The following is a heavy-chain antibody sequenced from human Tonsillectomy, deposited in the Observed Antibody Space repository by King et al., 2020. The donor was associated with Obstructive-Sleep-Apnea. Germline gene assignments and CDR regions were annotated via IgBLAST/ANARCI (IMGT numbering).Heavy chain of an antibody. V-gene: IGHV1-18*04. J-gene: IGHJ3*02. Sequence: QLVQSGPQVKKPGASVMLSCKASGITLSGYGINWVRQAPGQGPEWMGWIRPDNGQADSIQRFQGRVTMTTDTSTSTSYMEVRSLRPDDTAVYFCAAKSGWTHDAFDIWGQGTLVTVSS. CDR3: AAKSGWTHDAFDI. CDR1: GITLSGYG. D-gene: IGHD6-19*01. CDR2: IRPDNGQA.